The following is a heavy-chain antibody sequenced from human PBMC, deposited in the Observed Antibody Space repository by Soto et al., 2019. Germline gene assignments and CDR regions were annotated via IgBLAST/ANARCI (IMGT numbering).Heavy chain of an antibody. D-gene: IGHD3-9*01. Sequence: PGGSLRLSCAASGFTFSNAWMSWVRQAPGKGLEWVGRIKSKTDGGTADCAAPVKDRFTISRDDSKNMLYLQMNSLKTEDTAMYYCTIDRLNHDLLTWGQGTLVTVSS. CDR3: TIDRLNHDLLT. V-gene: IGHV3-15*01. J-gene: IGHJ5*02. CDR2: IKSKTDGGTA. CDR1: GFTFSNAW.